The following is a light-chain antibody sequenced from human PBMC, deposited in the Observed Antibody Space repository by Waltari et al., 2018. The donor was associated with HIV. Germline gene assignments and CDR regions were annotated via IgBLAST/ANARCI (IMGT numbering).Light chain of an antibody. CDR2: DVN. V-gene: IGLV2-14*02. Sequence: QSALTQPASVSGSPGQSITLSCTGTSSDVGNYNYVSWFQHHPDTAHKPILFDVNKRPSGISSRFSGSKSGKTASLIISGLQPEDEADYFCTSYTSGATWVFGGGTRVTVL. CDR3: TSYTSGATWV. J-gene: IGLJ3*02. CDR1: SSDVGNYNY.